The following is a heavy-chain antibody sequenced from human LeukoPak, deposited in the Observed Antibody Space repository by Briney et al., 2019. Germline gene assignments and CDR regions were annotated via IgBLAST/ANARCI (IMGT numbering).Heavy chain of an antibody. Sequence: GSLRLSCAASGFTFSTYSMNWIRQSPGKGLEWIGEVNESGNINYNPSLKSRVTISADTSKNQFSLRLSSVTAADTAVYYCARRNFGVVPVQRYFDYWGQGTLVLVSS. J-gene: IGHJ4*02. CDR2: VNESGNI. CDR1: GFTFSTYS. D-gene: IGHD3-3*01. V-gene: IGHV4-34*01. CDR3: ARRNFGVVPVQRYFDY.